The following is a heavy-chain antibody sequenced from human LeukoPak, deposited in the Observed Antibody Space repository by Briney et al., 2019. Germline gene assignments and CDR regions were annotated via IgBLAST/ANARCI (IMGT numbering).Heavy chain of an antibody. Sequence: SETLSLTCAVSGGSISSDYWSWIRQPPGKGLEWIGYIYYSGSANYNPSLRSRVTRSGDTSKKQISLKLSSVTAADTAVYYCARDKGSNDSGDYYLDAFDIWGQGTMVTVSS. CDR3: ARDKGSNDSGDYYLDAFDI. CDR2: IYYSGSA. J-gene: IGHJ3*02. D-gene: IGHD3-22*01. CDR1: GGSISSDY. V-gene: IGHV4-59*12.